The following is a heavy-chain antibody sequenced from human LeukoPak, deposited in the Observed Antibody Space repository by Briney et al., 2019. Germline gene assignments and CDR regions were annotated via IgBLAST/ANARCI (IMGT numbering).Heavy chain of an antibody. CDR2: ISSSSSTI. V-gene: IGHV3-48*02. J-gene: IGHJ4*02. CDR3: ARAEGYYYDAVGY. CDR1: GFTFSSYS. D-gene: IGHD3-22*01. Sequence: GGSLRLSCAASGFTFSSYSMNWVRQAPGKGLEWVSYISSSSSTIYYADSVKGRFTISRDNAKNSLYLQMSSLRDEDTAVYYCARAEGYYYDAVGYWGQGTLVTVSS.